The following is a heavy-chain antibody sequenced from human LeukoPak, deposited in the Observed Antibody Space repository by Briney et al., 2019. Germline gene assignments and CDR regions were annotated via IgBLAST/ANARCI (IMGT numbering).Heavy chain of an antibody. CDR1: GFTFSSYG. Sequence: PGGSLRLSCVASGFTFSSYGMSWVRQAPGKGLEWVSVISGSGGSTYYADSVKGRFTISRDNSKNTLYLQMNSLRAEDPAVYYCAKRLLWFGESPSDPWGQGTLVTVSS. J-gene: IGHJ5*02. D-gene: IGHD3-10*01. CDR2: ISGSGGST. V-gene: IGHV3-23*01. CDR3: AKRLLWFGESPSDP.